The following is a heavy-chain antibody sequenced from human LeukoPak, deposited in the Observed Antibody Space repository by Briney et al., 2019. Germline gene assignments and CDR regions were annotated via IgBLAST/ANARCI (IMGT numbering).Heavy chain of an antibody. Sequence: SETLSLTCTVSGASISGFYWTWVRQPADKGLEWIGRLYSDGTTYYNPSLKSRVTMSVDTSKNQFPLKLRSVTAADTAVYYCARGSSGTTKRYYFDNWGQGALVTVSS. J-gene: IGHJ4*02. CDR3: ARGSSGTTKRYYFDN. D-gene: IGHD3-22*01. CDR1: GASISGFY. V-gene: IGHV4-4*07. CDR2: LYSDGTT.